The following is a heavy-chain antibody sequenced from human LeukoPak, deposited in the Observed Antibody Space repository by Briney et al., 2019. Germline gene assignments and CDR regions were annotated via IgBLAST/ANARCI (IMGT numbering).Heavy chain of an antibody. Sequence: PGGSLRLSCAASGFALSSHWMTWGRQVPGRGPEWVANVNRDGSETYYLDSVKGRFTISKDNAKNSLYPQMNSLRAEDTALYHCARNNDMDVWGQGTTVIVSS. CDR3: ARNNDMDV. CDR2: VNRDGSET. V-gene: IGHV3-7*03. D-gene: IGHD2-8*01. J-gene: IGHJ6*02. CDR1: GFALSSHW.